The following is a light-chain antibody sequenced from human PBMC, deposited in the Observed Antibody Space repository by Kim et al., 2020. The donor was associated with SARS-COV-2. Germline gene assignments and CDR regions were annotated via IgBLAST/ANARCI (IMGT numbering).Light chain of an antibody. CDR2: RTA. Sequence: STLSASVGDSVTITCRASQSISDWVTWYQQKPGKAPSLLIYRTATLETGVPSRFSGSGSGTEFTLTISSLQPDDFATYYCQHFNSFGGGTKVDIK. CDR3: QHFNS. CDR1: QSISDW. J-gene: IGKJ4*01. V-gene: IGKV1-5*03.